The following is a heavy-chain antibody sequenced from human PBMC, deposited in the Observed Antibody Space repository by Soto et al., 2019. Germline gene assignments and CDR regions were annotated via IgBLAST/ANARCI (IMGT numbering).Heavy chain of an antibody. D-gene: IGHD1-26*01. V-gene: IGHV1-69*13. CDR3: ARSDSGSYSEDYYYGMDV. Sequence: SVKVSCKASGGTFSSYAISWVRQAPGQGLEWMGGIIPIFGTANYAQKFQGRVTITADESTSTAYMELSSLRPEDTAVYYCARSDSGSYSEDYYYGMDVWGQGTTVTVSS. J-gene: IGHJ6*02. CDR1: GGTFSSYA. CDR2: IIPIFGTA.